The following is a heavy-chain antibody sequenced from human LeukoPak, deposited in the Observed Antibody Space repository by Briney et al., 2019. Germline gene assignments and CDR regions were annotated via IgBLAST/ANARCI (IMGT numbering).Heavy chain of an antibody. J-gene: IGHJ6*02. CDR3: AKNRMARGRQYGMTS. D-gene: IGHD3-10*01. CDR2: ISYDGSNK. CDR1: GFTFSSYG. V-gene: IGHV3-30*18. Sequence: GGSLRLSCAASGFTFSSYGMHWVRQAPGKGLEWVAVISYDGSNKYYADSVKGRFTISRDNSKNTLYLQMNSLRAEDTAVYYCAKNRMARGRQYGMTSGAKGPRSPSP.